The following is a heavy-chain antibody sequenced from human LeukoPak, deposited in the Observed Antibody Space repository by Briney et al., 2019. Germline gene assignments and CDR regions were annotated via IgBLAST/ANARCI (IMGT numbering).Heavy chain of an antibody. J-gene: IGHJ5*02. CDR1: VDSISTYY. CDR2: VYYSGST. CDR3: VRHTWFGTRHWVDP. Sequence: SETLSLTCTFSVDSISTYYWSWIRQPPGKGLEWIGYVYYSGSTNYNPSLKSRVTMSIDTSKNQFFLELSSVTAADTAVYYCVRHTWFGTRHWVDPWGQGIVIAVSA. V-gene: IGHV4-59*08. D-gene: IGHD3-10*01.